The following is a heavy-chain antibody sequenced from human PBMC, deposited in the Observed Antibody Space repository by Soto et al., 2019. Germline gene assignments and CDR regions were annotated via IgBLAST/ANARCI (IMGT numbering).Heavy chain of an antibody. D-gene: IGHD2-2*02. J-gene: IGHJ4*02. CDR1: GGSISSTNW. V-gene: IGHV4-4*02. CDR3: ATLPPRIELAVLPIPT. Sequence: QVQLQESGPGLVKPSGTLSLTCAVSGGSISSTNWWSWVRQSPGKGLEWIGEIYHSGSTNYNPSLRGRVPISVDTSNNQFSLKIRSVTAADTAMYYCATLPPRIELAVLPIPTWGQGTLVTVTS. CDR2: IYHSGST.